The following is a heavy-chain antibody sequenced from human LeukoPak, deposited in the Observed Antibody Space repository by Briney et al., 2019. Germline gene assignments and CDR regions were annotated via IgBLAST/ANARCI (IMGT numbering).Heavy chain of an antibody. V-gene: IGHV4-59*08. CDR1: GGSISSDY. J-gene: IGHJ4*02. CDR3: ARGSSPFDY. CDR2: IYYSGTT. Sequence: SETLSLTCTVSGGSISSDYWGWIRQSPGKGLEWIGYIYYSGTTYYNPSLKSRVTISLDTSKNQFSLKLSSVTAADTAVYYCARGSSPFDYWGQGTLVTVSS.